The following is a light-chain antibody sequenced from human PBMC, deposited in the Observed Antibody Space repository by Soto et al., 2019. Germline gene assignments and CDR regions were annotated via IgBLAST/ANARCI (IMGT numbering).Light chain of an antibody. CDR3: QKYYSTNFN. V-gene: IGKV4-1*01. J-gene: IGKJ4*01. CDR1: QSVFYSSSNNDY. Sequence: ILIAQSPYSLAVSLGERATIDFKSSQSVFYSSSNNDYLAWYQQKPGQPPNLLIYWASTRESGVPDRFSGRRSGKDLTITISSMHAEDVEVYFCQKYYSTNFNFGGGTKVDIK. CDR2: WAS.